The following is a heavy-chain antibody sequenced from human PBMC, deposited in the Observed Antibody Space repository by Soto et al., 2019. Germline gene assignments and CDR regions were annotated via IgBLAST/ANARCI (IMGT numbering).Heavy chain of an antibody. CDR2: IIPIFGTA. J-gene: IGHJ6*02. CDR1: GGTFSSYA. CDR3: ARGTGYCSSTSCREDYYYYYGMDV. V-gene: IGHV1-69*13. Sequence: SVKVSCKASGGTFSSYAISWVRQAPGQGLEWMGGIIPIFGTANYAQKFQGRVTITADESTSTAYMELSSLRSEDTAVYYCARGTGYCSSTSCREDYYYYYGMDVWGQGTTVTVSS. D-gene: IGHD2-2*01.